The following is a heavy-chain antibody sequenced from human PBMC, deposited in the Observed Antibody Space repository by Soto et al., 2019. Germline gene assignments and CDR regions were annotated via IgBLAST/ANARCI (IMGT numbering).Heavy chain of an antibody. CDR1: GFTFTSSA. Sequence: SVKVSCKASGFTFTSSAVQWVRQARGQRLEWIGWIVVGSGNTNYAQKFQERVTITRDMSTSTAYMELSSLRSDDTAVYYCAREGVDTVTSITIPFDYWGQEALVTVSS. CDR3: AREGVDTVTSITIPFDY. J-gene: IGHJ4*02. CDR2: IVVGSGNT. D-gene: IGHD5-12*01. V-gene: IGHV1-58*01.